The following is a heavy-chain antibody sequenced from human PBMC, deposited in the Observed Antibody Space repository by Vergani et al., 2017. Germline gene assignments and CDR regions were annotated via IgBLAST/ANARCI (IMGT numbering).Heavy chain of an antibody. Sequence: QVHLQQWGAGLLKPSETLSLTCAVYGGSFSGYYWSWIRQPPGKGLEWIGEINHSGITNYNPSLKSRVTISVDTSKNQFSLKLSSGTAADTAVYYCASQPHRIAARAPYYYYMDVWGKGTTVTVSS. CDR2: INHSGIT. D-gene: IGHD6-6*01. V-gene: IGHV4-34*01. CDR3: ASQPHRIAARAPYYYYMDV. CDR1: GGSFSGYY. J-gene: IGHJ6*03.